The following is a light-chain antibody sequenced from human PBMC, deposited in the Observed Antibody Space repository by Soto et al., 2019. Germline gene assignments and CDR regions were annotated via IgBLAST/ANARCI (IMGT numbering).Light chain of an antibody. Sequence: QLVLTQSSSASASLGSSVKLTCTRSSGHSTYIIAWHQHQPGNATRYVMKVEESGTYNRGGGVTDRFSGSSSGADRYLTISDLQSDDEADYYCETWDTNTRVFGGGTKLTVL. CDR3: ETWDTNTRV. CDR2: VEESGTY. J-gene: IGLJ2*01. V-gene: IGLV4-60*03. CDR1: SGHSTYI.